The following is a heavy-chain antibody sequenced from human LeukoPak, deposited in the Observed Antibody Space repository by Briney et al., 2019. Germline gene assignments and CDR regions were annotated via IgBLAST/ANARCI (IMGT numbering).Heavy chain of an antibody. CDR2: ISSSSSYI. J-gene: IGHJ4*02. Sequence: PGGSLRLSCAASGFTFSRYTINWVCQAPGKGLEWVSSISSSSSYIYYADSVKGRFSISRDNAKNSLYLQMNSLRAEDTAVYYCARAAYDGELEYWGQGTLVTVSS. V-gene: IGHV3-21*01. D-gene: IGHD4-17*01. CDR1: GFTFSRYT. CDR3: ARAAYDGELEY.